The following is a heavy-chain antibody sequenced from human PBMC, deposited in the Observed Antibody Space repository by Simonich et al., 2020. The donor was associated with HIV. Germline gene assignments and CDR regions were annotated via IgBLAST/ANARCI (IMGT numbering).Heavy chain of an antibody. J-gene: IGHJ4*02. CDR2: INHSEST. CDR3: ARRHPTTVTTPYFDY. CDR1: GGSFGGYY. V-gene: IGHV4-34*01. D-gene: IGHD4-17*01. Sequence: QVQLQQWGAGLLKPSETLSLTCAVYGGSFGGYYWSWIRQPPGKGLEWIGEINHSESTNYNPSLKSRVTISVDTSKNQFSLKLSSVTAADTAVYYCARRHPTTVTTPYFDYWGQGTLVTVSS.